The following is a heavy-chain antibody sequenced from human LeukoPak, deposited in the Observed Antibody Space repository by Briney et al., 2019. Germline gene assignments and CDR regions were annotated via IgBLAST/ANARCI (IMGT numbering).Heavy chain of an antibody. D-gene: IGHD6-13*01. CDR2: ISANNGDT. V-gene: IGHV1-18*04. CDR3: ARKGMESPLDF. Sequence: GASVKVSCKTSGFTFTSYGISWMRQAPGQGLEWMAWISANNGDTHYAQRLQGRVTLTTDTSTGTAYMEVRSLRSDDTAVYYCARKGMESPLDFWGQGTLVTVSS. J-gene: IGHJ4*02. CDR1: GFTFTSYG.